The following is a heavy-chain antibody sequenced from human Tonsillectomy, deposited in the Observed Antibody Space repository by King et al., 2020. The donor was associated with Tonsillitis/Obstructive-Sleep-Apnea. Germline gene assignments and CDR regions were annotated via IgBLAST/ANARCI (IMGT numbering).Heavy chain of an antibody. Sequence: QLQESGPGLVKPSETLSLTCTVSGGSISSYYWSWIRQPPGKGLEWIGYIYYSGSTNYNPSLKSRVTIAVNTSKNQFSLKLSSVTAADTAVYYCARMGMTRFEYSSSFPYYSFGMDVWGQGTTVTVSS. CDR1: GGSISSYY. CDR3: ARMGMTRFEYSSSFPYYSFGMDV. CDR2: IYYSGST. J-gene: IGHJ6*02. D-gene: IGHD6-6*01. V-gene: IGHV4-59*01.